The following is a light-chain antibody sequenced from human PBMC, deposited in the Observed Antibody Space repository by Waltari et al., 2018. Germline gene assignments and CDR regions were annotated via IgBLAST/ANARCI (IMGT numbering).Light chain of an antibody. Sequence: QSDLTQPPSASGSPGQSVTISCTGTSSDVGVYNFVSWYQQHPGKAPNLMIYEVNKRPSGVPDRFSGSKSGNTASLTVSGLQAEDEADYYCSSYAATNIFFVFGTGTKVTVL. CDR1: SSDVGVYNF. CDR2: EVN. J-gene: IGLJ1*01. V-gene: IGLV2-8*01. CDR3: SSYAATNIFFV.